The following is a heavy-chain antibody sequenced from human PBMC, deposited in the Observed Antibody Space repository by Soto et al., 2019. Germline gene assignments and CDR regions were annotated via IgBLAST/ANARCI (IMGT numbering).Heavy chain of an antibody. J-gene: IGHJ4*02. Sequence: RICCASCGVTFSSYGRLWVRKAPGKGLEWVAVISYDGSNKYYADSVKGRFTISRDNSKNTLYLQMNSLRAEDTAVYYCATTAANSGYDYLLDYWGQGTLVTVSS. CDR1: GVTFSSYG. V-gene: IGHV3-30-3*02. CDR3: ATTAANSGYDYLLDY. CDR2: ISYDGSNK. D-gene: IGHD5-12*01.